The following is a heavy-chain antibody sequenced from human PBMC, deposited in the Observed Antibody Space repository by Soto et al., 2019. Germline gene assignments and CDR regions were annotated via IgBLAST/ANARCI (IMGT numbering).Heavy chain of an antibody. J-gene: IGHJ3*02. CDR1: GFTFSSYA. D-gene: IGHD3-22*01. CDR3: AKPHWADYYDSSGYLRPDAFDI. CDR2: ISGSRGST. V-gene: IGHV3-23*01. Sequence: GGSLRLSCAASGFTFSSYAMSWVRQAPGKGLEWVSAISGSRGSTYYADSVKGRFTISRDNSKNTLYLQMNSLRAEDTAVYYCAKPHWADYYDSSGYLRPDAFDIWGQGTMVTVSS.